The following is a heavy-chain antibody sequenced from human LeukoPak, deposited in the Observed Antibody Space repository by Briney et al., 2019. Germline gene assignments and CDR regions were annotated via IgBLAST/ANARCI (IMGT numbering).Heavy chain of an antibody. CDR3: AKTYYYDSSGYSRDAFDI. J-gene: IGHJ3*02. D-gene: IGHD3-22*01. V-gene: IGHV1-8*01. CDR1: GYTFTSYD. CDR2: MNPNSGNT. Sequence: GASVKVSCKASGYTFTSYDINWVRPATGQGLEWMGWMNPNSGNTGYAQKFQGRVTMTRNTSISTAYMELSSLRSEDTAVYYCAKTYYYDSSGYSRDAFDIWGQGTMVTVSS.